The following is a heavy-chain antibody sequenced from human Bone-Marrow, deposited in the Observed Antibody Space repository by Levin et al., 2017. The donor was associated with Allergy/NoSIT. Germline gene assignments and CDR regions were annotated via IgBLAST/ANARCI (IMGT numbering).Heavy chain of an antibody. CDR1: GVSINSRDYL. Sequence: GSLRLSCTVSGVSINSRDYLWGWVRQPPGKGLEWLGSITYTGSTYYNPSLSSRVTISLDTSKNQFSLRLNSVTAADTAVYYCAREEDRYGSGSYYDYWGQGTLVTVSS. CDR3: AREEDRYGSGSYYDY. V-gene: IGHV4-39*07. D-gene: IGHD3-10*01. CDR2: ITYTGST. J-gene: IGHJ4*02.